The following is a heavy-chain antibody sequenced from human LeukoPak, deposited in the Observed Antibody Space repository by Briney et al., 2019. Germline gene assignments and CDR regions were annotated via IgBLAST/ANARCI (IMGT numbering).Heavy chain of an antibody. V-gene: IGHV1-24*01. CDR2: FDPEDGET. Sequence: GASVKVSCKVSGYTLTELSMHWVRQAPGKGLEWMGGFDPEDGETIYAQKFQGRVTMTEDTSADTAYMELSSLRSEDTAVYYCASLAGTVTNPRYNWFDPWGQGTLVTVSS. CDR3: ASLAGTVTNPRYNWFDP. CDR1: GYTLTELS. D-gene: IGHD4-17*01. J-gene: IGHJ5*02.